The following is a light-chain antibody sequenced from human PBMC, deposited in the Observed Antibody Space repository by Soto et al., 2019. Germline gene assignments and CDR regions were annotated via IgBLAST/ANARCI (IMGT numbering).Light chain of an antibody. CDR1: KNDVGFYDF. CDR2: EVV. Sequence: QSVLTQPPSASGSPGQSVTISCTGTKNDVGFYDFVSWYQHHPGKAPRLIIYEVVQRPSGVPDRFSGSKSGNTASLTVSGLQAADEADYFCKSYAGINTYVSGRGTKV. CDR3: KSYAGINTYV. V-gene: IGLV2-8*01. J-gene: IGLJ1*01.